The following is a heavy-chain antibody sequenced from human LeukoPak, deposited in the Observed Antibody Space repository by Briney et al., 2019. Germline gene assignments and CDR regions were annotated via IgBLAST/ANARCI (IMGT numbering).Heavy chain of an antibody. CDR2: IYTSGST. Sequence: SETLSLTCTVSGGSISSYYWSWIRQPPGKGLEWIGYIYTSGSTNYNPSLKSRVTISVDTSKNQFSLKLSSVTAADTAVYYCARLNWSYLYFDSWGQGTLVTVSS. D-gene: IGHD1-7*01. CDR1: GGSISSYY. V-gene: IGHV4-4*09. J-gene: IGHJ4*02. CDR3: ARLNWSYLYFDS.